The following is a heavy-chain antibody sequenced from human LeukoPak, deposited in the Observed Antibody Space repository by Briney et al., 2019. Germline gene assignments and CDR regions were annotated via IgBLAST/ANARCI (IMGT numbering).Heavy chain of an antibody. D-gene: IGHD6-19*01. Sequence: SVKVSCKASGGTFSSYAISWVRQAPGQGLEWMGGIIPTFGTANYAQKFQGRVTITADESTSTAYMELSSLRSEDTAVYYCARDEGAVAGDTPFDLWGRGTLVTVSS. V-gene: IGHV1-69*13. J-gene: IGHJ2*01. CDR3: ARDEGAVAGDTPFDL. CDR2: IIPTFGTA. CDR1: GGTFSSYA.